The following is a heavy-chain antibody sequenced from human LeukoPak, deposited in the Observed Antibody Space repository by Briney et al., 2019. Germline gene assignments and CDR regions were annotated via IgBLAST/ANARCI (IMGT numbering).Heavy chain of an antibody. Sequence: GGSLRLSCAVSGFTFGSYAMNWVRQAPGRGLEWVSAITGSDEGTYYADSVKGRFTISRDNSKNTLYLQMNSLRPEDTAVYYCAKDRMTSSSWYSYWGQGTLVTVSS. CDR3: AKDRMTSSSWYSY. V-gene: IGHV3-23*01. D-gene: IGHD6-13*01. J-gene: IGHJ4*02. CDR2: ITGSDEGT. CDR1: GFTFGSYA.